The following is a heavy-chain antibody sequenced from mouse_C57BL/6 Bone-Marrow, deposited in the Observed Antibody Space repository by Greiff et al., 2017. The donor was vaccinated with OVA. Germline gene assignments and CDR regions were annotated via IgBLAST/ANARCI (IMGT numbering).Heavy chain of an antibody. CDR2: ISSGGSYT. V-gene: IGHV5-6*01. CDR3: ARREGFDY. Sequence: EVQVVESGGDLVKPGGSLKLSCAASGFTFSSYGMSWVRQTPDKRLEWVATISSGGSYTYYPDSVKGRFTISRDNAKNTLYLQMSSLKSEDTAMYYCARREGFDYWGQGTTLTVSS. J-gene: IGHJ2*01. CDR1: GFTFSSYG.